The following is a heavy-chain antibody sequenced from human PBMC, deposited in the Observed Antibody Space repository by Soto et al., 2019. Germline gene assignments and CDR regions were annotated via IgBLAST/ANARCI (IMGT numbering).Heavy chain of an antibody. V-gene: IGHV4-61*01. CDR3: ARDTSRIAVAGTWGLGYYYYGMDV. CDR2: IYYSGST. Sequence: QVQLQESGPGLVKPSETLSLTCTVSGGSVSSGSYYWSWIRQPPGKGLEWIGYIYYSGSTNYNPSLKSRVTISVDTSKNQFSLKLSSVTAADTAVYYCARDTSRIAVAGTWGLGYYYYGMDVWGQGTTVTVSS. J-gene: IGHJ6*02. CDR1: GGSVSSGSYY. D-gene: IGHD6-19*01.